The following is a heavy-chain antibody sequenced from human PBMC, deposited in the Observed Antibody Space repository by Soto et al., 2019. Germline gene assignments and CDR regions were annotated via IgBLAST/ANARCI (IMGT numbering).Heavy chain of an antibody. CDR3: ASSYGTSWYGDY. CDR2: IIPTIGTP. J-gene: IGHJ4*02. D-gene: IGHD6-13*01. Sequence: QVHLVQSGAEVKKPGSSVKVSCKASGGSFNNYAVTWVRQAPGQGLEWMGGIIPTIGTPNYAQNFQGRVTIPGDDSRSTAYMELSSLSSEDTAVYYCASSYGTSWYGDYWGQGTLVTVSS. CDR1: GGSFNNYA. V-gene: IGHV1-69*01.